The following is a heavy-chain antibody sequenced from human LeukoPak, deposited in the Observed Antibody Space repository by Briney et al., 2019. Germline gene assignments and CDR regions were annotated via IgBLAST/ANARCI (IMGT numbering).Heavy chain of an antibody. CDR2: IYHSGST. CDR1: GGSISSGGYS. D-gene: IGHD6-13*01. Sequence: SSETLSLTCAVSGGSISSGGYSWSWIRQPPGKGLEWIGYIYHSGSTYYNPSLKSRVTISVDRSKNQFALKLSSGTAADTAVYYCARLVAATGNFDYWGQGTLVTVSS. CDR3: ARLVAATGNFDY. V-gene: IGHV4-30-2*01. J-gene: IGHJ4*02.